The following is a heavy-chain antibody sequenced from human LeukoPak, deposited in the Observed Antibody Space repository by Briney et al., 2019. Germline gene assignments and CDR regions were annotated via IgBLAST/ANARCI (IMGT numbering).Heavy chain of an antibody. J-gene: IGHJ4*02. CDR3: ARGPLEWELPYYFDY. CDR2: INHSGST. CDR1: GGSFSGYY. D-gene: IGHD1-26*01. V-gene: IGHV4-34*01. Sequence: SETLSLTCAVYGGSFSGYYWSWIRQPPGKGLEWIGEINHSGSTNYNPSLKSRVTISVDTSKNQFSLKLSSVTAADTAVYYCARGPLEWELPYYFDYWGQGTLVTVSS.